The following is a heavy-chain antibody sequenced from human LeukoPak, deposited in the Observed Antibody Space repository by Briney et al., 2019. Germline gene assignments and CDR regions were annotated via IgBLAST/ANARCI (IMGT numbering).Heavy chain of an antibody. CDR3: ARGAWDYDGKDY. Sequence: ASVKVSCKASGCTFSSYAISWVRQAHGQGLEWMGGIIPIFGTANYAQKFQGRVTITADESTSTAYMELSSLRSEDTAVYYCARGAWDYDGKDYWGQGTLVTVSS. D-gene: IGHD1-7*01. J-gene: IGHJ4*02. V-gene: IGHV1-69*13. CDR2: IIPIFGTA. CDR1: GCTFSSYA.